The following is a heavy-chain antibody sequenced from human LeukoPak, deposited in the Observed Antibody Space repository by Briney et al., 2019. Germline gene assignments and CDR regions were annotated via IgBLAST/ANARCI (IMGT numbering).Heavy chain of an antibody. CDR1: GFTFTSSA. J-gene: IGHJ3*02. D-gene: IGHD5-12*01. V-gene: IGHV1-58*01. CDR3: AAEGSFIVATTDAFDI. Sequence: SVKVSCKASGFTFTSSAVQWVRQARGQRLEWIGWIVVGSGNTNYAQKFQERVPITRDMSTSTAYMELSSLRSEDTAVYYCAAEGSFIVATTDAFDIWGQGTMVTVSS. CDR2: IVVGSGNT.